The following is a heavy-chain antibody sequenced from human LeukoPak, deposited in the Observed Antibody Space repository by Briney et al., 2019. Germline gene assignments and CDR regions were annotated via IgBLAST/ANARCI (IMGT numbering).Heavy chain of an antibody. Sequence: ASVNVSCMASGYTFTDYYMHWVRQAPGQGLEWMGWINPNSGGTNYAQKFQGRVNMTRDTSISTAYMELSRLRSDDTAVYYCARIRITMVRGVLDAFDIWGQGTMVTVSS. CDR3: ARIRITMVRGVLDAFDI. CDR1: GYTFTDYY. CDR2: INPNSGGT. D-gene: IGHD3-10*01. V-gene: IGHV1-2*02. J-gene: IGHJ3*02.